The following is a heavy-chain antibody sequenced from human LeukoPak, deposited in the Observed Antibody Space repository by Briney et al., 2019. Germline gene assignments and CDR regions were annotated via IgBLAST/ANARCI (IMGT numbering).Heavy chain of an antibody. Sequence: PSETLSLTCAVYGGSFSGYYWSWIRQPPGRGLEWIGEVDHSGNTNYNPSVKTRVTISLDTSKTQFSLKLTSVTAADTAVYYCARDSPGYSSGWYDPFGQETLVTVTS. CDR1: GGSFSGYY. V-gene: IGHV4-34*01. J-gene: IGHJ5*02. CDR3: ARDSPGYSSGWYDP. D-gene: IGHD6-19*01. CDR2: VDHSGNT.